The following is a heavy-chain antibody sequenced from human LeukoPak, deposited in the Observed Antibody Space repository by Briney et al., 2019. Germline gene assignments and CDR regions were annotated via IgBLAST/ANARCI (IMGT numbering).Heavy chain of an antibody. CDR2: ISGSGDNT. Sequence: PGGSLRLSCAASGFTFSSYAMSWVRQAAEKGLEWVSGISGSGDNTYYADSVKGRFTISRDNSKNTLYVQVNSLGTEDTAAYYCAKGSYYDSSGSFYFDYWGQGTLVTVSS. CDR3: AKGSYYDSSGSFYFDY. V-gene: IGHV3-23*01. J-gene: IGHJ4*02. D-gene: IGHD3-22*01. CDR1: GFTFSSYA.